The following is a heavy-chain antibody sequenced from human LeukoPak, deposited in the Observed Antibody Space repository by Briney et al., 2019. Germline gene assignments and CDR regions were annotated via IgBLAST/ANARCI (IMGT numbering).Heavy chain of an antibody. D-gene: IGHD3-10*01. CDR1: GGTFSSYA. J-gene: IGHJ4*02. CDR2: IIPIFGTA. Sequence: ASVKVSCKASGGTFSSYAISWVRQAPGQGLEWMGGIIPIFGTANYAQKFQGRVTITADESTSTAYMELSSLRSEDTAVYCCARGSLDYYGYYFDYWGQGTLVTVSS. V-gene: IGHV1-69*01. CDR3: ARGSLDYYGYYFDY.